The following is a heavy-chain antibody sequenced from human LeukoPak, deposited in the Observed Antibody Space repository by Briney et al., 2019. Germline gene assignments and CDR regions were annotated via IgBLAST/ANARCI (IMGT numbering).Heavy chain of an antibody. CDR2: IYTSGST. J-gene: IGHJ3*02. CDR3: ARGGLSIAAAGSWGAFDI. V-gene: IGHV4-4*07. CDR1: GGSISSYY. Sequence: PSETLSLTCTVSGGSISSYYWSWIRQPAGKGLEWIGRIYTSGSTNYNPSLKSRVTMSVDTSKNQFSLKLSSVTAADTAVYYCARGGLSIAAAGSWGAFDIWGQGTMVTVSS. D-gene: IGHD6-13*01.